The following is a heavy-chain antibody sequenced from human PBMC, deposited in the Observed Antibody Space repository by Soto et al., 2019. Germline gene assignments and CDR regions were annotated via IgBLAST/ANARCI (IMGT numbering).Heavy chain of an antibody. V-gene: IGHV1-18*04. CDR2: ISAYNGNT. CDR1: GYTFTSYG. CDR3: AREVEGLVTPARHYDDSSGMGY. D-gene: IGHD3-22*01. Sequence: ASVKVSCKASGYTFTSYGISWVRQAPGQGLEWMGWISAYNGNTNYAQKLQGRVTMTTDTSTSTAYMELRSLRSDDTAVYYCAREVEGLVTPARHYDDSSGMGYWG. J-gene: IGHJ4*01.